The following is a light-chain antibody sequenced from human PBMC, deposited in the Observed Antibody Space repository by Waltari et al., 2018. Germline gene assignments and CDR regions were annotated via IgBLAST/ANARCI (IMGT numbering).Light chain of an antibody. Sequence: DIQMTQSPSSLSASVGDRVTVTGRASQSISNFLNWYQLKPGKAPNLLIYDTTTVQSGVASRFSGSGAGTSVTLCINRVRPEDFATYYCQQSYRFPPTFGRGTKVEIK. V-gene: IGKV1-39*01. CDR1: QSISNF. CDR3: QQSYRFPPT. J-gene: IGKJ1*01. CDR2: DTT.